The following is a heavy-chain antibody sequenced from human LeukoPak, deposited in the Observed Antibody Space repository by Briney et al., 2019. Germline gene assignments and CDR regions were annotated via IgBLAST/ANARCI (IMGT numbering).Heavy chain of an antibody. J-gene: IGHJ4*02. D-gene: IGHD3-22*01. CDR1: GFTVSSNY. Sequence: PGGSLRLSCAASGFTVSSNYMTWVRQAPGKGLEWVSVIYSGGNTYYADAVKGRFTISRDNSKNTLYLQMNSLKLEDTAVYYCARGGYDSSGYWGQGTLVTVSS. CDR3: ARGGYDSSGY. CDR2: IYSGGNT. V-gene: IGHV3-66*02.